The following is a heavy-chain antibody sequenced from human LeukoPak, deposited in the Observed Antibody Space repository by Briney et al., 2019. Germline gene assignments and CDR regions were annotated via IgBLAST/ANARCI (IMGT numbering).Heavy chain of an antibody. D-gene: IGHD1-1*01. V-gene: IGHV1-8*01. CDR1: GYTFTSYD. CDR3: ARTGTSRAFDY. CDR2: MHPNSGDT. Sequence: ASVKVSCKASGYTFTSYDINWVRQATGQGLERMGWMHPNSGDTGYAQKFQGRVTMTRNTSISTAYMELSSLRSEDTAVYYCARTGTSRAFDYWGQGTLVTVSS. J-gene: IGHJ4*02.